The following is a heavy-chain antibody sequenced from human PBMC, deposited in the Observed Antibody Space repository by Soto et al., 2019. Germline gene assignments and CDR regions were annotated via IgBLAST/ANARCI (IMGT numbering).Heavy chain of an antibody. D-gene: IGHD6-6*01. V-gene: IGHV4-4*02. CDR1: GGSISSSNW. J-gene: IGHJ6*02. CDR2: IYHSGST. CDR3: ARGRIAARRDV. Sequence: QVQLQESGPGLVKPSGTLSLTCAVSGGSISSSNWWSWVRQPPGKGLEWIGEIYHSGSTNYNPSLKSRVTRSVDESKLPCSLKLSCVTAADTAVYYCARGRIAARRDVWGQGTTVTVSS.